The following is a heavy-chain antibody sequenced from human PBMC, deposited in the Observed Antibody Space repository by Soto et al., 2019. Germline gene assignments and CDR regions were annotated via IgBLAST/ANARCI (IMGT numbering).Heavy chain of an antibody. Sequence: GGSLRLSCAASGFTFSSYAMSWVRQAPGKGLEWVSAISGSGGSTYYADSVKGRFTISRDNSKNTLYLQMNSLRAEDTAVYYCAKDHLPTQQLTNWFDPWGQGTLVTVS. CDR2: ISGSGGST. CDR1: GFTFSSYA. D-gene: IGHD6-13*01. J-gene: IGHJ5*02. CDR3: AKDHLPTQQLTNWFDP. V-gene: IGHV3-23*01.